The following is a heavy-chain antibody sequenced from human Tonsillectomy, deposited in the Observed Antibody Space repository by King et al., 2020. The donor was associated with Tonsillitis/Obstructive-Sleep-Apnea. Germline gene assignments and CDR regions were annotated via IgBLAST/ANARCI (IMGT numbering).Heavy chain of an antibody. V-gene: IGHV4-39*01. D-gene: IGHD4-11*01. CDR3: ARHGPDYSNYFDY. Sequence: QLQESGPGLVKPSETLSLTCTVSGGSISISTYYWGWIRQPPGKGLEWIGNIYFSGSTYYNPSLKSRVTISVDTSNNQFSLKLSSVTAADTAVYYCARHGPDYSNYFDYWGQGTLVIVSS. CDR2: IYFSGST. J-gene: IGHJ4*02. CDR1: GGSISISTYY.